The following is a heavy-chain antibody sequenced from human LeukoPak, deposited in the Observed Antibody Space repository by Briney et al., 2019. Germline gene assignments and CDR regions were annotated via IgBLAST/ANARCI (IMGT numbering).Heavy chain of an antibody. Sequence: GGSLRLSCAAAGFTFSRHWMTWVRQAPGKGLEWVANIKHDGSEKNYVDSVKGRFTISRDNAKNSLYLQVNSLRVEDTAVYYCARVASAWADDYWGQGALVTVSS. D-gene: IGHD6-19*01. CDR1: GFTFSRHW. J-gene: IGHJ4*02. V-gene: IGHV3-7*01. CDR2: IKHDGSEK. CDR3: ARVASAWADDY.